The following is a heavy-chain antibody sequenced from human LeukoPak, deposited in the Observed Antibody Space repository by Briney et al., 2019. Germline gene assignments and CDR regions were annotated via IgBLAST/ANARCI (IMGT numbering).Heavy chain of an antibody. CDR3: AKPPYSNSMYYYGMDV. J-gene: IGHJ6*02. CDR2: IYSGGST. V-gene: IGHV3-53*01. Sequence: PGGSLRLSCAASGFTVSSNYMSWVRQAPGKGLEWVSVIYSGGSTYYADSVKGRFTISRDNSKNTLYLQMNSLRAEDTAVYYCAKPPYSNSMYYYGMDVWGQGTTVTVSS. D-gene: IGHD4-4*01. CDR1: GFTVSSNY.